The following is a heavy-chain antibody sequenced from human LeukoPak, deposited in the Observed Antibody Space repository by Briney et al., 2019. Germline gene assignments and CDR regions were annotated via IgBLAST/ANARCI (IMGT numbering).Heavy chain of an antibody. J-gene: IGHJ4*02. D-gene: IGHD3-22*01. V-gene: IGHV3-21*01. Sequence: GGSLRLSCEVSGFTFSDYSLNWVRQAPGKGLEWVSSITSTGTYMYYADSVKGRLTISRDNAKNSLYLQMNSLRAEDTAVYYCARGVTMMYFDYWGQGTLVTVSS. CDR3: ARGVTMMYFDY. CDR2: ITSTGTYM. CDR1: GFTFSDYS.